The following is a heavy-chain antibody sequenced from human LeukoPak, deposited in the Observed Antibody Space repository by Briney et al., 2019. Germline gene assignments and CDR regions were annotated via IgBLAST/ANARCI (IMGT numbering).Heavy chain of an antibody. J-gene: IGHJ5*02. CDR1: GFTVSSYG. CDR2: IKQDGSEK. CDR3: ARGRDGYNS. Sequence: GGSLRLSCAASGFTVSSYGISWGRQAPGKGLEWVANIKQDGSEKYYVDSVKGRFTISRDNAKTSLYLHMNSLRAEDTAVYYCARGRDGYNSWGQGTLVTVSS. D-gene: IGHD5-24*01. V-gene: IGHV3-7*01.